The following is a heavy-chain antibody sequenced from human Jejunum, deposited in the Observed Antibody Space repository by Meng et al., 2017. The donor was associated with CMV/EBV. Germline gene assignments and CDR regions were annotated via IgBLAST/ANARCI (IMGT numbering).Heavy chain of an antibody. J-gene: IGHJ4*02. D-gene: IGHD3-10*01. Sequence: GSAPGRLKPSETLSLTFSVSVDSMSGYYWSWIRQSPGKRLEWIGYIYFIGDIKYNPSLKSRVAISPDTSKNQSSLRLTSVTAADTAVYYCARKGLDGWDYFDYWGQGILVTVSS. CDR3: ARKGLDGWDYFDY. CDR2: IYFIGDI. V-gene: IGHV4-59*01. CDR1: VDSMSGYY.